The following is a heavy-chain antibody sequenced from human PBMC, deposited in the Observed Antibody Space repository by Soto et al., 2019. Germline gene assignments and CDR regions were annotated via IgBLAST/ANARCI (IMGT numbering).Heavy chain of an antibody. CDR1: GGSLSGGGYS. CDR3: ARVPDR. J-gene: IGHJ5*02. D-gene: IGHD2-2*01. V-gene: IGHV4-30-2*01. CDR2: IYHSGST. Sequence: SSETLSLTCAVSGGSLSGGGYSWSWIRQPPGKGLEWIGYIYHSGSTYYNPSLKSRVTISVDRSKNQFSLKLSSVTAADTAVYYCARVPDRWGQGTLVTVSS.